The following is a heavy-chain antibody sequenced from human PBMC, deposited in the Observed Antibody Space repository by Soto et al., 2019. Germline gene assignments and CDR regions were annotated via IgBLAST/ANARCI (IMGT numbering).Heavy chain of an antibody. V-gene: IGHV1-69*12. Sequence: QVQLVQSGAEVKKPGSSVKVSCKASGGTFSTYAMSWVRQAPGQGLEWMGGIIPMFGTPKYTQKFQGRVTITGDEATSTAYMELSSLSSGDTAVYYCARGGLQYSAGECYFDYWGQGTLVTVSS. D-gene: IGHD4-4*01. CDR3: ARGGLQYSAGECYFDY. CDR2: IIPMFGTP. CDR1: GGTFSTYA. J-gene: IGHJ4*02.